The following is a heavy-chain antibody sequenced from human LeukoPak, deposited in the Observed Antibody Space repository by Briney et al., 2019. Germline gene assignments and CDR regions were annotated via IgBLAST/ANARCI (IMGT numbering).Heavy chain of an antibody. J-gene: IGHJ6*03. Sequence: ATVKISCKVSGYTFTDYFMHWVQQAPGKGLEWMGLVDPEDGETIYAEKFQGRVTITADTSTDTAYMELSSLRSEDTAVYYCATGYDFWSGFGYYMDVWGKGTTVTVSS. V-gene: IGHV1-69-2*01. D-gene: IGHD3-3*01. CDR1: GYTFTDYF. CDR3: ATGYDFWSGFGYYMDV. CDR2: VDPEDGET.